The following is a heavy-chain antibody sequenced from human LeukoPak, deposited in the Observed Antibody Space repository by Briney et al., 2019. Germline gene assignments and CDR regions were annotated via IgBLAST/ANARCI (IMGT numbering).Heavy chain of an antibody. D-gene: IGHD6-13*01. Sequence: SETLSLTCTVSGGSMSSYYWSWIRQPPGKGLEWIGYIYYSGSTYYNQSLKSRVTISVDTSKNQFSLKLSSVTAADTAVYYCARFRQQLVLSAFDIWGQGTMVTVSS. CDR2: IYYSGST. CDR1: GGSMSSYY. J-gene: IGHJ3*02. CDR3: ARFRQQLVLSAFDI. V-gene: IGHV4-59*04.